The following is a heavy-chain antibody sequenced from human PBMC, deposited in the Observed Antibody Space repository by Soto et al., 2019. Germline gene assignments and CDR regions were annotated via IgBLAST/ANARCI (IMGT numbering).Heavy chain of an antibody. CDR2: IYPGDSDT. CDR3: AASIFYYGMDV. CDR1: GYTFTNYW. J-gene: IGHJ6*02. Sequence: GESLKISCKGSGYTFTNYWIGWVRQMPGKGLEWMGIIYPGDSDTKYNPSFQGQVTISADKSITTTYLRWTSLKASDTVIYYCAASIFYYGMDVWGQGTTVTVSS. V-gene: IGHV5-51*01.